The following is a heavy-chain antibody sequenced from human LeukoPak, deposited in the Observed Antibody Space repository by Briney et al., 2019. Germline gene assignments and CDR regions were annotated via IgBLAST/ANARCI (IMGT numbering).Heavy chain of an antibody. CDR2: ISYDGSNK. J-gene: IGHJ6*02. CDR3: AKDRYYYGSGSQPDYYYYGMDV. D-gene: IGHD3-10*01. V-gene: IGHV3-30*18. CDR1: GFTFSSYG. Sequence: GRSLRLSCAASGFTFSSYGMHWVRQAPGKGLEWVAVISYDGSNKYYADSVKGRFTISRDNSKNTLYLQMNSLRAEDTAVYYFAKDRYYYGSGSQPDYYYYGMDVWGQGTTVTVSS.